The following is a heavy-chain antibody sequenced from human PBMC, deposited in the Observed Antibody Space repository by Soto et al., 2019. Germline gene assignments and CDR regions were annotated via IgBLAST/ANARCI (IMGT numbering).Heavy chain of an antibody. D-gene: IGHD2-2*01. CDR3: AAKYQLLRPFDY. J-gene: IGHJ4*02. CDR2: ISYDGSNK. V-gene: IGHV3-30-3*01. CDR1: GFTFSSYA. Sequence: QVQLVESGGGVVQPGRSLRLSCAASGFTFSSYAMHWVRQDPGKGLEWVAVISYDGSNKYYADSVKGRFTISRDNSKNTLYLQMNSLRAEDTAVYYCAAKYQLLRPFDYWGQGTLVTVSS.